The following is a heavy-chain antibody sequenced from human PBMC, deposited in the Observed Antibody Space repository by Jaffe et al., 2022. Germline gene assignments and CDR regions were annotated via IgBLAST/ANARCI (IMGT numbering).Heavy chain of an antibody. CDR3: ARRVTVPAAMGRFDY. Sequence: QVQLQESGPGLVKPSETLSLTCAVSGYSISSGYYWGWIRQPPGKGLEWIGSIYHSGSTYYNPSLKSRVTISVDTSKNQFSLKLSSVTAADTAVYYCARRVTVPAAMGRFDYWGQGTLVTVSS. V-gene: IGHV4-38-2*01. CDR2: IYHSGST. J-gene: IGHJ4*02. D-gene: IGHD2-2*01. CDR1: GYSISSGYY.